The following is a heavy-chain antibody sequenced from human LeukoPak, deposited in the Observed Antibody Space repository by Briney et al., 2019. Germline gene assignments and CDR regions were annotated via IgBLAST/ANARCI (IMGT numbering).Heavy chain of an antibody. D-gene: IGHD2-15*01. CDR3: ARGTSRSGQMEDY. CDR1: GGSISSGDYY. V-gene: IGHV4-31*03. CDR2: ISNSGTT. J-gene: IGHJ4*02. Sequence: PSGTLSPTCTVSGGSISSGDYYWSWIRQHPGKGLEWIGYISNSGTTYYNPSLKSRVTISVDTSKNQFSLKLSSVTAADTAVYYCARGTSRSGQMEDYWGQGTLVTVSS.